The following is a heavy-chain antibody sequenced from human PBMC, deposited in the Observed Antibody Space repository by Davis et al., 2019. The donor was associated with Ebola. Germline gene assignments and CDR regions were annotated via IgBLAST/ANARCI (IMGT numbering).Heavy chain of an antibody. CDR2: IIPILGIA. Sequence: AASVKVSCKASGGTFSSYTISWVRQAPGQGLEWMGTIIPILGIANYAQKFQGRVTITADKSTSTAYMELSSLRSEDKAVYYWASLITRSYYYGMDVWGQGTTVTVSS. J-gene: IGHJ6*02. D-gene: IGHD3-22*01. CDR1: GGTFSSYT. V-gene: IGHV1-69*02. CDR3: ASLITRSYYYGMDV.